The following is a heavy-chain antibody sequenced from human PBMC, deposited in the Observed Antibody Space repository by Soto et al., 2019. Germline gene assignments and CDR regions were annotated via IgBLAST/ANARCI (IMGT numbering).Heavy chain of an antibody. V-gene: IGHV1-69*12. CDR2: IIPIFGTA. CDR3: ASCLYDPNKFNYYYGMHV. Sequence: QVQLVQSGAEVKKPGSSVKVSCKASGGTFSSYAISWVRQAPGQGLEWMGGIIPIFGTANYAQKFQGKETITADHSTSTDYMELSNLRSEDTAVYYCASCLYDPNKFNYYYGMHVWGQGTTVTVSS. J-gene: IGHJ6*02. D-gene: IGHD2-8*01. CDR1: GGTFSSYA.